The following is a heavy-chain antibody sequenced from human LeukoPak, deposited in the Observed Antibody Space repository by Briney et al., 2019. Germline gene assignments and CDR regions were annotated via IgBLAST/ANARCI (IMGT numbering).Heavy chain of an antibody. J-gene: IGHJ4*02. D-gene: IGHD3-22*01. CDR3: VRQEYYHDSGAPLLDY. V-gene: IGHV5-51*01. Sequence: GESLKISCKVSGYSLASYWIGWVRQMPGKGLEWMGIIYPGDSDTRYSPSFQGQVNISADKSINTAYLQWSSLKASDTAMYYCVRQEYYHDSGAPLLDYWGQGTLVTVSS. CDR1: GYSLASYW. CDR2: IYPGDSDT.